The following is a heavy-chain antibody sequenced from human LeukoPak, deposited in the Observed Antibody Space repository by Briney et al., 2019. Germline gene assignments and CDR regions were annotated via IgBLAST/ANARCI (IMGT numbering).Heavy chain of an antibody. V-gene: IGHV4-59*08. CDR1: GGSISSYY. CDR3: ARVGFSSGWYGFDY. CDR2: IYYSGST. D-gene: IGHD6-19*01. J-gene: IGHJ4*02. Sequence: SETLSLTCTVSGGSISSYYWSWIRQPPGKGLEWIGYIYYSGSTNYNPSLKSRVTISVDTSKNQFSLHLSSVTAADTAVYYCARVGFSSGWYGFDYWGQGTLVTVSS.